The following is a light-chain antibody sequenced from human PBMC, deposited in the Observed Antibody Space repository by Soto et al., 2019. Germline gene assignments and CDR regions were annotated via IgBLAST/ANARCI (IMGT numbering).Light chain of an antibody. CDR2: GNS. CDR3: QSYDSSLTSWV. CDR1: SSNIGAGYD. V-gene: IGLV1-40*01. Sequence: QAVVTQPPSVSGAPGQRVTISCTESSSNIGAGYDVHWYQQLPGTAPKLLIYGNSNRPSGVPDRFSGSKSGTSASLAITGLQAEDEADYYCQSYDSSLTSWVFGGGTKLT. J-gene: IGLJ3*02.